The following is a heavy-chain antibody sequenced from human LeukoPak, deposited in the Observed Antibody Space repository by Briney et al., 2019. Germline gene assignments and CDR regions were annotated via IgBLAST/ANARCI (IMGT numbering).Heavy chain of an antibody. Sequence: GGSLRLSCAASGFTLSSYAMHWVRQAPGKGLEYVSAISKNGGNTYYANSVKGRFSISRDNSKNTLYLQMNSLRAEDTAVYYCARGAQYYDSSGYYYGMDVWGQGTTVTVSS. D-gene: IGHD3-22*01. CDR3: ARGAQYYDSSGYYYGMDV. CDR2: ISKNGGNT. CDR1: GFTLSSYA. V-gene: IGHV3-64*01. J-gene: IGHJ6*02.